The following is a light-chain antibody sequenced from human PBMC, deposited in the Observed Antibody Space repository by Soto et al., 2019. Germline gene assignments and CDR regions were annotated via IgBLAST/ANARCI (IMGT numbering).Light chain of an antibody. CDR3: QQSHSTPLT. Sequence: QLTQSPSSLSASVGDRVTITCRASQRISIHLNWYQQKPGKAPKLLIYRSSNLQSGVPSRFSGDGSGADFTLTISSLQPEDFATYYCQQSHSTPLTFGGGTKVEIK. CDR1: QRISIH. V-gene: IGKV1-39*01. J-gene: IGKJ4*01. CDR2: RSS.